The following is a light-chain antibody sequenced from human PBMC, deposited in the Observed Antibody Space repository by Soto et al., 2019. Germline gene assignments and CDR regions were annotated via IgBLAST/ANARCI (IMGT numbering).Light chain of an antibody. CDR2: DAT. Sequence: EVVMTQSPATLSVSPGERATLSCKASQSVRNNLVWYQQKPGQAPRPIIYDATTRATGIPVRFSGSGSGTEFTLTISSLQSEDFAVYYCQQYDNWPRTFGQGTKVDIK. CDR3: QQYDNWPRT. CDR1: QSVRNN. V-gene: IGKV3-15*01. J-gene: IGKJ1*01.